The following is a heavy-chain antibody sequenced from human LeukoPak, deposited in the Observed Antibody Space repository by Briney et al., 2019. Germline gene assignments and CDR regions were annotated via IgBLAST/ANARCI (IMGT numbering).Heavy chain of an antibody. Sequence: GGTLRLSCATSGFIFSHHGMNWVRQAPGKGLEWVSGIRADAVTTYYADSVKGRFIISRDNSKNTVYLQMNSLSAEDAAVYYCVKDDGWVQYANWGQGALVTVSS. CDR3: VKDDGWVQYAN. CDR2: IRADAVTT. J-gene: IGHJ4*02. CDR1: GFIFSHHG. V-gene: IGHV3-23*01. D-gene: IGHD5-24*01.